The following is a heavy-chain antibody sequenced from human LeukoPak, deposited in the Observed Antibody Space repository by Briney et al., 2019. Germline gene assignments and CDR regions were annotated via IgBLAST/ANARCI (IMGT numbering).Heavy chain of an antibody. D-gene: IGHD5-12*01. V-gene: IGHV1-2*02. CDR2: LNPNSGAT. CDR3: ARAASGYDYAD. J-gene: IGHJ4*02. CDR1: GYTFTVNY. Sequence: VASVKVSCKPSGYTFTVNYLHWVRQAPGQGLEWMGWLNPNSGATNYAQKFQGRVTMTRDTSIATTYMELHRLRSDDTAVYYCARAASGYDYADWGQGTLVTVSS.